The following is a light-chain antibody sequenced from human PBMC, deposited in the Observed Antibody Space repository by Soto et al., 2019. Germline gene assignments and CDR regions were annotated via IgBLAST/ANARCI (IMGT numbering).Light chain of an antibody. CDR1: QSVAANY. V-gene: IGKV3-20*01. Sequence: EVVLTQSPGTLSLSPGERATLSCRASQSVAANYLAWYQQKRGQAPRLLIYGASSRATGIPDRFSGSGSGTDFTLTISRLEPEDFSVYYCQQYCTDPLTFGHGTKVDIK. J-gene: IGKJ3*01. CDR2: GAS. CDR3: QQYCTDPLT.